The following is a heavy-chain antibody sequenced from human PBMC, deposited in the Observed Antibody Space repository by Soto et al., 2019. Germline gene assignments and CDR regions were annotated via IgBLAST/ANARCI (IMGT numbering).Heavy chain of an antibody. J-gene: IGHJ4*02. CDR1: GGSFSGYY. D-gene: IGHD3-16*02. CDR3: AREGDYVWGSYRSANY. Sequence: PSETLSLTCAVYGGSFSGYYWSWIRQPPGKGLEWIGEINHSGSTNYNPSLKSRVTISVDTSKNQFSLKLSSVTAADTAVYYCAREGDYVWGSYRSANYWGQGTLVTVSS. V-gene: IGHV4-34*01. CDR2: INHSGST.